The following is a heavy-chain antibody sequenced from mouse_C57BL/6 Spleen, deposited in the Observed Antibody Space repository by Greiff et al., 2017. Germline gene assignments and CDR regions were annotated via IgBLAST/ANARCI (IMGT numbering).Heavy chain of an antibody. CDR3: ARYYYGSSYDYYAMDY. Sequence: VQLQQPGAELVKPGASVKMSCKASGYTFTSYWITWVKQRPGQGLEWIGDIYPGSGSTNYNEKFKSKATLTVDTSSSTAYMQLSSLTAEDSAVYYCARYYYGSSYDYYAMDYWGQGTSVTVSS. J-gene: IGHJ4*01. CDR2: IYPGSGST. D-gene: IGHD1-1*01. CDR1: GYTFTSYW. V-gene: IGHV1-55*01.